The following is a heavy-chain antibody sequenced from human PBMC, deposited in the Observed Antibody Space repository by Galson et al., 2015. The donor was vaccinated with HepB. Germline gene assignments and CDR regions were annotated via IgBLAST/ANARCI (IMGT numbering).Heavy chain of an antibody. CDR1: GFNFTNYW. CDR2: IDPEDSYT. V-gene: IGHV5-10-1*01. CDR3: ARGSEDNYGSFDY. J-gene: IGHJ4*02. D-gene: IGHD3-10*01. Sequence: QSGAEVKRPGESLRISCQGSGFNFTNYWINWVRQVPGKGLEWMGRIDPEDSYTNYNPSLRGRLTISEGMSKNQFSLKLSSVTAADTAIYYCARGSEDNYGSFDYWGQGTLVTVSS.